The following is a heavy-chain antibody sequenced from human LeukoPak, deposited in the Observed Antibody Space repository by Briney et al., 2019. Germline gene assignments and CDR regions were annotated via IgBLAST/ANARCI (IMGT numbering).Heavy chain of an antibody. CDR2: INPKSGGA. J-gene: IGHJ5*02. V-gene: IGHV1-2*02. CDR3: AIEDFWSSGNCFDP. CDR1: GYTFTSYY. Sequence: ASVKVSCKASGYTFTSYYIHWVQQAPGQGLEWMGWINPKSGGANYAQKFQGRVTMTRDTSISTAYMELSRLRSVDTAEYYCAIEDFWSSGNCFDPWGQGTLVTVSS. D-gene: IGHD3-3*01.